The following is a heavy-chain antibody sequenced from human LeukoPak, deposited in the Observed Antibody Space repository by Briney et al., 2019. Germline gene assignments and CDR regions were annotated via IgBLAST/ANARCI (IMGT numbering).Heavy chain of an antibody. J-gene: IGHJ5*02. CDR3: ARDNSVRDEAWWLNP. Sequence: ASAKVSCKAFGYTFTSNYMHWVRQAPGQGPEWMGVISPSGGSTTYAQKFQGRVTLTRDMSTSTDYLELSSLRSEDTAVYYCARDNSVRDEAWWLNPWGQGTLVTVSS. CDR1: GYTFTSNY. CDR2: ISPSGGST. D-gene: IGHD5-24*01. V-gene: IGHV1-46*01.